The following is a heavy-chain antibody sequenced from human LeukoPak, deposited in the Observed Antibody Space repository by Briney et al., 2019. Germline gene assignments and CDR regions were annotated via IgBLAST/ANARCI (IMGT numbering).Heavy chain of an antibody. CDR3: ASSAPKRWLQYSGAFDI. J-gene: IGHJ3*02. CDR1: GFTFSDYY. V-gene: IGHV3-11*01. CDR2: ISSSGSTI. D-gene: IGHD5-24*01. Sequence: GGPLRLSCAASGFTFSDYYMSWMPRAPGKGGEGGSYISSSGSTIYYADSVKGRFTISRDNAKNSLYLQMNSLRAEDTAVYYCASSAPKRWLQYSGAFDIWGQGTMVTVSS.